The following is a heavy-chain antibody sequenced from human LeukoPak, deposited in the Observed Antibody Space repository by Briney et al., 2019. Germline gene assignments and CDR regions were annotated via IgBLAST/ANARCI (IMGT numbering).Heavy chain of an antibody. CDR2: IYSSGST. CDR3: AKGYSSGWTFDY. Sequence: GGSLRLSCAASGFTVSSNYMSWVRQAPGKGLEWVSVIYSSGSTYYADSVKGRFTISRDNSKNTLYLQMNSLRAEDTAVYYCAKGYSSGWTFDYWGQGTLVTVSS. D-gene: IGHD6-19*01. J-gene: IGHJ4*02. CDR1: GFTVSSNY. V-gene: IGHV3-53*01.